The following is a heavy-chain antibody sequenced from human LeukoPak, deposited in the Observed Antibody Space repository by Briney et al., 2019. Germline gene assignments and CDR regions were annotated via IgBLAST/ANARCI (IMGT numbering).Heavy chain of an antibody. CDR3: ARAFRARTRYYYGMDV. CDR1: GYTFTGYY. D-gene: IGHD6-6*01. CDR2: INPNSGGT. J-gene: IGHJ6*02. Sequence: ASVKVSCKASGYTFTGYYMHWVRQAPGQGLEWMGWINPNSGGTNYAQKFQGRVTMTRDTSISTSYMELSRLRSDDTAVYYCARAFRARTRYYYGMDVWGQGATVTVSS. V-gene: IGHV1-2*02.